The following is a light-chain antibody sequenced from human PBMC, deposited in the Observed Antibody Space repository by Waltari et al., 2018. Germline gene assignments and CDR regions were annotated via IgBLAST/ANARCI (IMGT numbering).Light chain of an antibody. CDR2: KDN. J-gene: IGLJ3*02. CDR3: AAWDDSLSRLV. V-gene: IGLV1-47*01. CDR1: SSNIGTNF. Sequence: QSVPTQPPSTSGTPGQRVTISCSGSSSNIGTNFVYRYQQLPGTAPKLLIFKDNQRPSGVPDRFSDSRSGTSASLAISGLRSEDEADYYCAAWDDSLSRLVFGGGTKLTVL.